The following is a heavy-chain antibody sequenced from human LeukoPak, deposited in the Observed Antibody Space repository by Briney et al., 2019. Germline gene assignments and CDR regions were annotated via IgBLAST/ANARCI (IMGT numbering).Heavy chain of an antibody. Sequence: GASLRLSCAASGFTFSNYAMSWVRQAPGKGLEWVSAVSGRDDSTYYADSVKGRFTISRDNSKNTLYLQMNSLRAEDTAVYYCAKWGDYDILTGYYDSDYWGQGTLVTASS. CDR1: GFTFSNYA. CDR2: VSGRDDST. J-gene: IGHJ4*02. V-gene: IGHV3-23*01. CDR3: AKWGDYDILTGYYDSDY. D-gene: IGHD3-9*01.